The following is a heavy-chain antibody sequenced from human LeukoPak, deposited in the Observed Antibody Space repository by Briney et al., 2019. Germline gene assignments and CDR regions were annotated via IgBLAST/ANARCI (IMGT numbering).Heavy chain of an antibody. CDR1: GGSISSGDYY. V-gene: IGHV4-61*08. D-gene: IGHD6-19*01. CDR3: ARAVAVAGTRRFDY. J-gene: IGHJ4*02. CDR2: VYSNGST. Sequence: SETLSLTCTVSGGSISSGDYYWSWIRQPPGEGLEWIGFVYSNGSTNYNPSPKSRVTISLDTSKNQFSLKMSSVTAADTAVYYCARAVAVAGTRRFDYWGQGTLVTVSS.